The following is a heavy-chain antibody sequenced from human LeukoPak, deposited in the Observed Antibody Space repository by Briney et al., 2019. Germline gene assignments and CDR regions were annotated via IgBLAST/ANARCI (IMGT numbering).Heavy chain of an antibody. Sequence: GGSLRLSCAASGFTFSSSAMSWVRQAPGKGLEWVSSFSGSGSGGSTYYADSVKGRFTISRDNSKNTLYLQMNSLRAEDTAVYYCAKVAPLNYGDAFDIWGQGTMVTVSS. CDR1: GFTFSSSA. D-gene: IGHD3-10*01. V-gene: IGHV3-23*01. CDR2: FSGSGSGGST. CDR3: AKVAPLNYGDAFDI. J-gene: IGHJ3*02.